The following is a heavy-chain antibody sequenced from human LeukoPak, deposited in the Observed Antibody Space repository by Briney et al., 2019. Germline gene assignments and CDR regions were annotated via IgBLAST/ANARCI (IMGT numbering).Heavy chain of an antibody. CDR3: AKVSRGYCRGGTCYYYYGLDV. V-gene: IGHV3-23*01. CDR1: GFTFSTYA. CDR2: VFGNGIT. J-gene: IGHJ6*02. Sequence: GGSLRLSCAASGFTFSTYAMSWVRQAPGKGLEWVSSVFGNGITYYADSVKGRFTISRDNSKNTLYLQTNSLRDEDTAVYYCAKVSRGYCRGGTCYYYYGLDVWGQGTTVTVSS. D-gene: IGHD2-15*01.